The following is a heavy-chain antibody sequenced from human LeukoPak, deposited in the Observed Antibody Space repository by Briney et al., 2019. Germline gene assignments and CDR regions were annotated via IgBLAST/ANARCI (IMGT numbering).Heavy chain of an antibody. Sequence: GGSLRLSCAASGFTFNTFAMNWVRQAPGKGLEWVSGISGRDSTTYYADSVKGRFTISRENSKNTLYLQMNSLRAEDTAVYYCATSGGSYWSWGQGTLVTVSS. J-gene: IGHJ5*02. CDR2: ISGRDSTT. CDR1: GFTFNTFA. D-gene: IGHD1-26*01. V-gene: IGHV3-23*01. CDR3: ATSGGSYWS.